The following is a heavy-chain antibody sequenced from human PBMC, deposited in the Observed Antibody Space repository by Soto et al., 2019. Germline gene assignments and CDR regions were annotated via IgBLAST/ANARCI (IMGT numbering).Heavy chain of an antibody. V-gene: IGHV3-33*01. CDR2: IWYDGSNK. CDR3: ARDLDNWNYSKANGMDV. D-gene: IGHD1-7*01. CDR1: GFTFSSYG. J-gene: IGHJ6*02. Sequence: GGSLRLSCAASGFTFSSYGMHWVRQAPGKGLEWVAVIWYDGSNKYYADSVKGRFTISRDNSKNTLYLQMNSLRAEDTAVYYCARDLDNWNYSKANGMDVWGQGTTVTVSS.